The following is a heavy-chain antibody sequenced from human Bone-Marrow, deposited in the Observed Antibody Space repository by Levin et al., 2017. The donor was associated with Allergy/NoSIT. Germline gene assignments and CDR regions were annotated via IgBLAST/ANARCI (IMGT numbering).Heavy chain of an antibody. Sequence: QPGGSLRLSCAASGFTFSSYGMSWVRQAPGKGLEWVSGISDNGDRTYLADSVKGRVTISRDNSKNTLYLQMDSLRAEDTAVYYCAKDQDPGWLPYFGSWGQGTLVTVSS. CDR3: AKDQDPGWLPYFGS. CDR2: ISDNGDRT. D-gene: IGHD3-22*01. V-gene: IGHV3-23*01. CDR1: GFTFSSYG. J-gene: IGHJ4*02.